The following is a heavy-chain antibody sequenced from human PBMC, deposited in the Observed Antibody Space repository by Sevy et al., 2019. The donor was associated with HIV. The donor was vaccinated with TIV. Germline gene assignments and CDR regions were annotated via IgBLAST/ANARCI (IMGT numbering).Heavy chain of an antibody. CDR3: AKDGGYDTGWYPGY. D-gene: IGHD6-19*01. Sequence: GGSLRLSCAASGLTFSTYAMHWVRQAPGKGLEWVAVISYDGSSRYYADSVKGRFTISRDNSKNTLYLQMNSLRAEDTAAYYCAKDGGYDTGWYPGYWGQGTLVTVSS. CDR1: GLTFSTYA. CDR2: ISYDGSSR. J-gene: IGHJ4*02. V-gene: IGHV3-30*18.